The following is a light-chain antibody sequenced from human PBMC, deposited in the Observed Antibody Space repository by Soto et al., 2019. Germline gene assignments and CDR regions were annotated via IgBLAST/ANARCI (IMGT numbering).Light chain of an antibody. Sequence: QSALTQPASVSESPGQSITISCTGTSSDVGGYNYVSWFQQHPGKAPTVVIYDVSNRPSGVSNRFSGSKSGNTASLTISGLQAEDEADYYCSSYTSSSTYVFGTGTKLNVL. J-gene: IGLJ1*01. V-gene: IGLV2-14*03. CDR3: SSYTSSSTYV. CDR1: SSDVGGYNY. CDR2: DVS.